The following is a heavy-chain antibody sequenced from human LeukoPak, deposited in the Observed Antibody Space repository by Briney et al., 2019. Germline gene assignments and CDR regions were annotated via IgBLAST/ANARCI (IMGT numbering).Heavy chain of an antibody. Sequence: PGGSLRLSCVASGFTFSNYGIHWVRQAPGKGLEWVAVVSHDGSNTYYADSVKGRFTIPRDNSKNTLYLQINSLRAEDTAVYYRAKRPDWFDPWGQGTLVTVSS. CDR1: GFTFSNYG. D-gene: IGHD1-14*01. J-gene: IGHJ5*02. CDR2: VSHDGSNT. V-gene: IGHV3-30*18. CDR3: AKRPDWFDP.